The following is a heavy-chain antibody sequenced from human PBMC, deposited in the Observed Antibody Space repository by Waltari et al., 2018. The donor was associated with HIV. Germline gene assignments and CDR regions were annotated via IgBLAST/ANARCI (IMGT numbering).Heavy chain of an antibody. CDR2: IIPIFGTA. D-gene: IGHD3-22*01. Sequence: QVQLVQSGAEVKKPGSSVKVSCKASGGTFSSDSISWVRQSTGQGLEWMGGIIPIFGTANYAQKFQGRVTITADESTSTAYMELSSLRSEDTAVYYCASGRYYYDSSGYYCYYYDMDVWGQGTTVTVPS. CDR1: GGTFSSDS. V-gene: IGHV1-69*12. J-gene: IGHJ6*02. CDR3: ASGRYYYDSSGYYCYYYDMDV.